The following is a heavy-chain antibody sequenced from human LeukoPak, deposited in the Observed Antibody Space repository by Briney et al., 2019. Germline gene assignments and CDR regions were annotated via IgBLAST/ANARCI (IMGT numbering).Heavy chain of an antibody. CDR1: GYTFTSYG. Sequence: ASVTVSCQASGYTFTSYGISWVRQAPGQGLEWMGWISPYNGKTNYAQKLQGRVAMTTDASTSTAYLELRSLGCGDTAVYYCARDYCSSTSSYWPDYWGQGTLATVSS. CDR2: ISPYNGKT. J-gene: IGHJ4*02. D-gene: IGHD2-2*01. V-gene: IGHV1-18*01. CDR3: ARDYCSSTSSYWPDY.